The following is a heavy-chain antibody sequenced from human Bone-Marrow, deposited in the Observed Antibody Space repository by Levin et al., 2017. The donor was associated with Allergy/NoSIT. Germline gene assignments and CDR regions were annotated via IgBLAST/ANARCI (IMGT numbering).Heavy chain of an antibody. V-gene: IGHV4-34*01. CDR2: INFNGIT. CDR1: GESFSGYF. D-gene: IGHD1-26*01. J-gene: IGHJ4*02. CDR3: ARGGEVPSQYYVDY. Sequence: SETLSLTCAVNGESFSGYFWTWIRQSPGKGLEWIGQINFNGITTYNPSLKSRVVLSVDPTKKPFSLKLNYLTAADTAVYFCARGGEVPSQYYVDYWGQGTLVTVSS.